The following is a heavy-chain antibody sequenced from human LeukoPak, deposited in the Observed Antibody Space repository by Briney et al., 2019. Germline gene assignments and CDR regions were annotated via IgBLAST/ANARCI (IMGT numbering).Heavy chain of an antibody. Sequence: GGSLRLSCAASGFTFSSYAMSWVRQAPGKGLEWVSGLGGSGADIFYADSVRGRFTISRDNSKNTLYLQMNSLRSEDTAVYYCARVSVGATMLAYFDYWGQGTLVTVSS. V-gene: IGHV3-23*01. CDR2: LGGSGADI. CDR1: GFTFSSYA. D-gene: IGHD1-26*01. CDR3: ARVSVGATMLAYFDY. J-gene: IGHJ4*02.